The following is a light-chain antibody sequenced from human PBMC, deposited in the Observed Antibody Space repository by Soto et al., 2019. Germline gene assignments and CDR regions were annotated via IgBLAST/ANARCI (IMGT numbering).Light chain of an antibody. J-gene: IGKJ1*01. CDR2: AAS. CDR1: QGISNY. V-gene: IGKV1-27*01. Sequence: DIQMTQSPSSLSASVGDRVTITCRANQGISNYLAWYQQKPGKVPKLLIYAASTLQSGVPSRFSGSRSGTDFTLTISSRQPEDFATYYCQKYNSAPRTFGQGTKVEIK. CDR3: QKYNSAPRT.